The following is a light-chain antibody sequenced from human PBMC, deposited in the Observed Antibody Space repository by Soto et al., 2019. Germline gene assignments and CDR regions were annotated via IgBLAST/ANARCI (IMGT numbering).Light chain of an antibody. Sequence: EIVLTQSPGTLSLSPGERDALSCRARQSVSSSQLAWYQQKPGQAPRLLIYGASSRATGIPDRFSGSGSGTNFTLTISRLEPEDIVVYYWQQYGSSPGTFRQGTKMEIK. CDR3: QQYGSSPGT. CDR1: QSVSSSQ. J-gene: IGKJ1*01. CDR2: GAS. V-gene: IGKV3-20*01.